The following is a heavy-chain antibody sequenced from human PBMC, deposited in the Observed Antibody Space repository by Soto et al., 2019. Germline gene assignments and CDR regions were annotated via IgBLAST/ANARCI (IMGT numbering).Heavy chain of an antibody. Sequence: QVQLVQSGAEVKKPGASVKVSCKASGYTFTSYGISWVRQAPGQGLEWMGGISAYNGNTNYAQKLQGRXXMXTXXSTSTAYMELRSLRSDDTAVYYCATKWEQWLPPDYWGQGTLVTVSS. CDR1: GYTFTSYG. V-gene: IGHV1-18*01. J-gene: IGHJ4*02. D-gene: IGHD6-19*01. CDR3: ATKWEQWLPPDY. CDR2: ISAYNGNT.